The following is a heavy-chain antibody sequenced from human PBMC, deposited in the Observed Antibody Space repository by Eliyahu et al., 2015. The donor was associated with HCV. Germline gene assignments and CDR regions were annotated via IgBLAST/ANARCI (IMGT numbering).Heavy chain of an antibody. V-gene: IGHV4-59*01. CDR2: IYYSGST. Sequence: QVQLQESGPGLVKPSETLSLTCTVSGGSISSYYWSWIRQPPGKGLEWIGYIYYSGSTNYNPSLKSRVTISVDTSKNQFSLKLSSVTAADTAVYYCARAGIVGATSTVFDYWGQGTLVTVSS. J-gene: IGHJ4*02. CDR3: ARAGIVGATSTVFDY. D-gene: IGHD1-26*01. CDR1: GGSISSYY.